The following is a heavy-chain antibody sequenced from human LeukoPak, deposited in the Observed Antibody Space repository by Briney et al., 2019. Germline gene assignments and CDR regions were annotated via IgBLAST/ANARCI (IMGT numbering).Heavy chain of an antibody. CDR1: GLTFSDYA. V-gene: IGHV3-23*01. CDR2: ITSGFTP. CDR3: AKDYSDSRVADVFFEY. J-gene: IGHJ4*02. D-gene: IGHD2-15*01. Sequence: GGSLRLSCAASGLTFSDYAMSWFRQAPGKGLVQGSGITSGFTPPYADSVKGRFTISRENSKNTFHLQLNSLRAEDTAVYYCAKDYSDSRVADVFFEYWGQGTLVTVSS.